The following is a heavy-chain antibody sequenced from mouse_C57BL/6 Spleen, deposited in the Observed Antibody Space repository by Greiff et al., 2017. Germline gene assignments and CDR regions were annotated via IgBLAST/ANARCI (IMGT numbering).Heavy chain of an antibody. CDR1: GYTFTSYW. J-gene: IGHJ2*01. D-gene: IGHD1-1*01. V-gene: IGHV1-69*01. CDR3: ARSDKDYYGSSYDY. Sequence: QVQLQQSGAELVMPGASVKLSCKASGYTFTSYWMHWVKQRPGQGLEWIGEIDPSDSYTNYNQKFKGKSTLTVDKSSSTAYMQLSSLTSEDSAVYYCARSDKDYYGSSYDYWGQGTTLTVSS. CDR2: IDPSDSYT.